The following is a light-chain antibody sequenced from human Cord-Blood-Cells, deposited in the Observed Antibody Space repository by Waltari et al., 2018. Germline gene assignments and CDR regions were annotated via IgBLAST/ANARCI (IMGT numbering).Light chain of an antibody. CDR1: QSVSSN. V-gene: IGKV3-15*01. CDR2: GAS. J-gene: IGKJ4*01. CDR3: QQYNNWPPLT. Sequence: EIVMTQSPATLSVSPGERATRSRRASQSVSSNLAWYQQKPGQAPRLLIYGASTRATGIPARFSGSGSGTEFTLTISSLQSEDFAVYYCQQYNNWPPLTFGGGTKVEIK.